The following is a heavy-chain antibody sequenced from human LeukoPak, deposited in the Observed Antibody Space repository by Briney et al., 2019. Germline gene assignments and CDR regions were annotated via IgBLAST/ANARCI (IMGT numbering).Heavy chain of an antibody. Sequence: GRSLRLSCAASGFTFSSYAFHWVRQAPGKGLEWVAVISYDGTNTNYGDSLKGRFTISRDNSKNTLYLQMNSLRAEDTAVYYCPYSSSASFAFDIWGQGTMVTVSS. D-gene: IGHD6-6*01. J-gene: IGHJ3*02. V-gene: IGHV3-30*14. CDR3: PYSSSASFAFDI. CDR2: ISYDGTNT. CDR1: GFTFSSYA.